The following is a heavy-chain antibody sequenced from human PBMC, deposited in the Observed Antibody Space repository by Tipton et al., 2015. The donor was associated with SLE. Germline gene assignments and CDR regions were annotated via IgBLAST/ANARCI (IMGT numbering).Heavy chain of an antibody. J-gene: IGHJ6*02. CDR2: IPDHGNDNRNDY. Sequence: SLRLSCAASGFTFTSYAMTWVRQAPGKGLEWVAVIPDHGNDNRNDYNYADSVKGRFTISRDNSKNTLYLQMNSLRGEDTAVYYCAGQLVPYYYGMDVWGQGTTVTVSS. D-gene: IGHD6-6*01. CDR3: AGQLVPYYYGMDV. V-gene: IGHV3-30*03. CDR1: GFTFTSYA.